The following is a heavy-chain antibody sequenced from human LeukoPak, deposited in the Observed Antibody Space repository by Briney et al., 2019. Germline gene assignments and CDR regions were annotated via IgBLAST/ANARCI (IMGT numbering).Heavy chain of an antibody. CDR2: IYPGDSDT. V-gene: IGHV5-51*01. J-gene: IGHJ4*02. Sequence: NHGESLKISCKGSGYSFTSYWIGWVRQMPGKGLEWMGIIYPGDSDTRYSPSFQGQVTISADKSISTAYLQWSSLKASDTAMYYCARGGDSSGYNTPFDYWGQGTLVTVSS. CDR1: GYSFTSYW. CDR3: ARGGDSSGYNTPFDY. D-gene: IGHD3-22*01.